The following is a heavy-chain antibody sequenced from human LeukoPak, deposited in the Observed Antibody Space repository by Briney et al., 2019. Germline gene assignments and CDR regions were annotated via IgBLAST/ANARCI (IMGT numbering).Heavy chain of an antibody. CDR1: GGSFSGYY. V-gene: IGHV4-34*01. D-gene: IGHD4-11*01. Sequence: HSETLSLTCAVYGGSFSGYYWSWIRQPPGKGLEWIGEINHSGSTNYNPSLKSRVTISVDTSKNQFSLKLSSVTAADTAVYYCATRMTTVTPPDYWGQGTLVTVSS. CDR2: INHSGST. CDR3: ATRMTTVTPPDY. J-gene: IGHJ4*02.